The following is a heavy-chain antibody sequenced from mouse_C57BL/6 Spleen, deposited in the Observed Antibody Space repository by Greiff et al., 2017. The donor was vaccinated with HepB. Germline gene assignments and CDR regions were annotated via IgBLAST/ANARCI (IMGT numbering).Heavy chain of an antibody. J-gene: IGHJ2*01. CDR3: ARWWYDGYYFDY. CDR1: GYTFTSYW. Sequence: VQLQQPGAELVMPGASVKLSCKASGYTFTSYWMHWVKQRPGQGLEWIGEIDPSDSYTNYNQKFKGKSTLTVDKSSSTAYMQLSSLTSEDSAVYYCARWWYDGYYFDYWGQGTTLTVSS. CDR2: IDPSDSYT. D-gene: IGHD2-3*01. V-gene: IGHV1-69*01.